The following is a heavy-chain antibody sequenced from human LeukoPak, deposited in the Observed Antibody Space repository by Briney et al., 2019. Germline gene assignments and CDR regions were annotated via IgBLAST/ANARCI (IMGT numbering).Heavy chain of an antibody. CDR2: IIPIFGTA. V-gene: IGHV1-69*01. CDR3: ARGFLNWNENDAFDI. D-gene: IGHD1-1*01. Sequence: SVKVSCKASGGTFSSYAISWVRQAPGQGLEWMGGIIPIFGTANYAQKFQGRVTITADESTSTAHMELSSLRSEDTAVYYCARGFLNWNENDAFDIWGQGTMVTVSS. CDR1: GGTFSSYA. J-gene: IGHJ3*02.